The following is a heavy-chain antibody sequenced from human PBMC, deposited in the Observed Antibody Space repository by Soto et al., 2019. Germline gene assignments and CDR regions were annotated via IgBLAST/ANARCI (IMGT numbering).Heavy chain of an antibody. CDR1: GGTSSSYA. CDR2: IIPIFGTA. CDR3: ARDTIFGVVTDYYGMDV. V-gene: IGHV1-69*13. D-gene: IGHD3-3*01. J-gene: IGHJ6*02. Sequence: SVKVSCKASGGTSSSYAISWVRQAPGQGLEWMGGIIPIFGTANYAQKFQGRVTITADESTSTAYMELSSLRSEDTAVYYCARDTIFGVVTDYYGMDVWGQGTTVTVSS.